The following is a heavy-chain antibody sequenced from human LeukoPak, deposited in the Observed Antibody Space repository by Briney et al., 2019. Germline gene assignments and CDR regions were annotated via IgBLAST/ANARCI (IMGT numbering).Heavy chain of an antibody. CDR3: ATSAPFLEYHP. CDR2: IYYGGST. J-gene: IGHJ5*02. Sequence: SETLSLTCTVSGGSISSSSYYWGWIRQPPGKGLEWIGSIYYGGSTYYNPSLKSRVTISVDTSKNQFSLKLSSVTAADTAVYYCATSAPFLEYHPWGQGTLVTVSS. V-gene: IGHV4-39*01. CDR1: GGSISSSSYY. D-gene: IGHD3-3*01.